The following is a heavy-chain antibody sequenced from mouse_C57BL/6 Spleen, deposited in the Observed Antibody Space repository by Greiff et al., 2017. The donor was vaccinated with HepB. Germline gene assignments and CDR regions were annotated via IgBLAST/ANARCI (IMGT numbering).Heavy chain of an antibody. D-gene: IGHD1-2*01. CDR2: IYPRSGNT. J-gene: IGHJ3*01. CDR1: GYTFTSYG. CDR3: ATYDGGFAY. V-gene: IGHV1-81*01. Sequence: VQRVESGAELARPGASVKLSCKASGYTFTSYGISWVKQRTGQGLEWIGEIYPRSGNTYYNEKFKGKATLTADKSSSTAYMELRSLTSEDSAVYFCATYDGGFAYWGQGTLVTVSA.